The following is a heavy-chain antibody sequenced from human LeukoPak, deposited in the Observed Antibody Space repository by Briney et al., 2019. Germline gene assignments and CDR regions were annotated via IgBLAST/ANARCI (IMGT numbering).Heavy chain of an antibody. CDR3: AKALSPYYYGMDV. CDR1: GFTFSSYA. CDR2: ISGSGGST. Sequence: GGSLRLSCAASGFTFSSYAMSWVRQAPGKGLEWVSAISGSGGSTYYADSVKGRFTISRDNSKNTLYPQMNSLRAEDTAVYYCAKALSPYYYGMDVWGQGTTVTVSS. V-gene: IGHV3-23*01. J-gene: IGHJ6*02.